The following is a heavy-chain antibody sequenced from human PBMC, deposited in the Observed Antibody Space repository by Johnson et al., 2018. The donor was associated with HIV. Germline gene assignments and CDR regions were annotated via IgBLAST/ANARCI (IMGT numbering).Heavy chain of an antibody. CDR3: ARDSTPWGGDYVGYAFDI. CDR2: ISSSGSII. D-gene: IGHD4-17*01. CDR1: GFSFSDYY. Sequence: VQLVESGGGLVKPGGSLRLSCAASGFSFSDYYMSWIRQAPGKGLESVSYISSSGSIISYADSVKGRFTISRDHAKESLYLQMNSLRAEDTAVYYCARDSTPWGGDYVGYAFDIWGQGTTVTVSS. V-gene: IGHV3-11*04. J-gene: IGHJ3*02.